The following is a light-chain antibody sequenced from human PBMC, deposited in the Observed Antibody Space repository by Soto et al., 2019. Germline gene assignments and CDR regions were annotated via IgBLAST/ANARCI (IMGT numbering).Light chain of an antibody. Sequence: DILLTQSPATRSASVGDRVTISCRASQSVRNHLNWYQQKPGQAPKLLIFAASRWQSGVPSQFSGSRSGPEFTLTISSLEPEDFATYYCQQSYSSPPTFGRGTKVDIK. CDR1: QSVRNH. V-gene: IGKV1-39*01. CDR3: QQSYSSPPT. J-gene: IGKJ1*01. CDR2: AAS.